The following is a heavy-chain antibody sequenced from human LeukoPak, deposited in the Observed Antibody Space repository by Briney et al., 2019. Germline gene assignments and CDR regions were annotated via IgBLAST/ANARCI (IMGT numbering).Heavy chain of an antibody. V-gene: IGHV4-61*02. J-gene: IGHJ5*02. D-gene: IGHD6-13*01. Sequence: SQTLSLTCTVSGGSISSGNYYWSWIRQPAGKGLEWIGRIYSSGSTNYNPSLKSRVTISEDTSKNQFSLKLTSVTAADTAVYYRARDLFTSSWYRWFDPWGQETLVTVSS. CDR2: IYSSGST. CDR1: GGSISSGNYY. CDR3: ARDLFTSSWYRWFDP.